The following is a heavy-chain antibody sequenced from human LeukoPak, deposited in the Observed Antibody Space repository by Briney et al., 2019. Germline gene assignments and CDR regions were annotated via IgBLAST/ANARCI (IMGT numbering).Heavy chain of an antibody. Sequence: ASVKVSCKASGYTFTGYYMHWVRQAPGQGLEWMGWINPNSGGTNYAQKFQGRVTMTRDTSISTAYMELSRLRSGDTAVYYCASGYSSSWTYFDYWGQGTLVTVSS. V-gene: IGHV1-2*02. J-gene: IGHJ4*02. CDR1: GYTFTGYY. CDR3: ASGYSSSWTYFDY. D-gene: IGHD6-13*01. CDR2: INPNSGGT.